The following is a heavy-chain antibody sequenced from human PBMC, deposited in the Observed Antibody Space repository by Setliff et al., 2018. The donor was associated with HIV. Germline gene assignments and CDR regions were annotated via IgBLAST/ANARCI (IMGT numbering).Heavy chain of an antibody. CDR3: AREMFMYTSSEGFPFDF. V-gene: IGHV1-46*01. D-gene: IGHD3-10*02. Sequence: ASVKVSCKASGDIFTNYYMHWVRQAPGQGLEWMGIINPSGSRTTYTKKFQGRVTMTRDTSTNTVYLELSSLRSEDTAMYYCAREMFMYTSSEGFPFDFWGQGTLVTVSS. J-gene: IGHJ4*02. CDR2: INPSGSRT. CDR1: GDIFTNYY.